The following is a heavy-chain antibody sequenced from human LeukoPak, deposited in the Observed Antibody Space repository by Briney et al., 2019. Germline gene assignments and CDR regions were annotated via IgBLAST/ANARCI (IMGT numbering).Heavy chain of an antibody. D-gene: IGHD2-15*01. Sequence: ASVKVSCKASGYTFTSYCMHWVRQAPGQGLEWMGIINPSGGSTSYAQKFQGRVTMTRDMSTSTVYMELSSLRSEDTAAYYCARSIEGDWFDPWGQGTLVTVSS. J-gene: IGHJ5*02. CDR2: INPSGGST. CDR3: ARSIEGDWFDP. V-gene: IGHV1-46*01. CDR1: GYTFTSYC.